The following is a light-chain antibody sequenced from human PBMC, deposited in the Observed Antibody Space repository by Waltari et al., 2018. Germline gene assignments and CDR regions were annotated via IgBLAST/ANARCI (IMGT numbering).Light chain of an antibody. CDR3: TSYGGDNNIVI. CDR2: EVN. J-gene: IGLJ2*01. V-gene: IGLV2-8*01. CDR1: NNDIGSYNH. Sequence: QSALTQPPSASGSPGQSVTISCIGTNNDIGSYNHVSWYQQHPGKAPKFIIFEVNKRPSGVPDRFSGSKSGNTASLTVSGLQAEDEADYYCTSYGGDNNIVIFGGGTKLTV.